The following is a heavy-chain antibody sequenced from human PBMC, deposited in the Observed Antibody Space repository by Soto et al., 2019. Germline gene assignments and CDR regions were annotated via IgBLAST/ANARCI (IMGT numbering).Heavy chain of an antibody. CDR3: ASGSHHYDSSGYHHY. Sequence: SETLSLTCTVSGGPISSSGYYRVWIRQPPGKGLEWIGNIYYSGSTYYNPSLKSRVTISVDTSKNQFSLKLSSVTAADTAVYYCASGSHHYDSSGYHHYWGEGTLVTVSS. V-gene: IGHV4-30-4*08. D-gene: IGHD3-22*01. J-gene: IGHJ4*02. CDR2: IYYSGST. CDR1: GGPISSSGYY.